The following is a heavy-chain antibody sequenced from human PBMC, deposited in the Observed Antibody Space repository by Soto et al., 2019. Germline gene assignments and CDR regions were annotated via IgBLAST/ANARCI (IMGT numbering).Heavy chain of an antibody. CDR3: ARHPERIAQIGWFDP. J-gene: IGHJ5*02. V-gene: IGHV3-48*01. CDR2: ISSSSSTI. D-gene: IGHD6-13*01. Sequence: PGGSLRLSCAASGFTFSSYSMNWVRQAPGKGLEWVSYISSSSSTIYYADSVKGRFTISRDNAKNSLYLQMKSLRAEDTAVYYCARHPERIAQIGWFDPWGQGTLVTVSS. CDR1: GFTFSSYS.